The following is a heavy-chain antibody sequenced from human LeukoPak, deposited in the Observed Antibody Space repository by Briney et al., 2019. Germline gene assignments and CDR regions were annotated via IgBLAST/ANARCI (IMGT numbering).Heavy chain of an antibody. CDR2: INHSGST. D-gene: IGHD5-12*01. V-gene: IGHV4-34*01. CDR3: ARDDIVATSDAFDI. J-gene: IGHJ3*02. CDR1: GGSFSGYY. Sequence: PSETLSLTCAVYGGSFSGYYWSWIRQPPGKGLEWIGEINHSGSTNYSPSLKNRVTISVDTSKNQFSLKLSSVTAADTAVYYCARDDIVATSDAFDIWGQGTMVTVSS.